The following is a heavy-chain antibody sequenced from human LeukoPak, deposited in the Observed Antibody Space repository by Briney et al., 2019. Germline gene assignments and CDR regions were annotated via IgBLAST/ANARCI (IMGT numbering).Heavy chain of an antibody. CDR2: IIPIFGTA. Sequence: SVTVSCTASGGTFSSYAISWVRQAPGQGLEWMGGIIPIFGTANYAQKFQGRVTITADESTSTAYMELSSLRSEDTAVYYCAAPQSRISSYYYVMDVWGQGTTVTVSS. J-gene: IGHJ6*02. D-gene: IGHD2-15*01. CDR3: AAPQSRISSYYYVMDV. V-gene: IGHV1-69*13. CDR1: GGTFSSYA.